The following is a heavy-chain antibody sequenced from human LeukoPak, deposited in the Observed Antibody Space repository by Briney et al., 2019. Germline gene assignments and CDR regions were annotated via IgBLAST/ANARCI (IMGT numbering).Heavy chain of an antibody. J-gene: IGHJ5*02. D-gene: IGHD1-7*01. CDR2: IIPIFGTA. CDR3: ARGLRGNWNYARLDP. V-gene: IGHV1-69*05. Sequence: GASVKVSCKASGYTFTSYGISWVRQAPGQGLEWMGGIIPIFGTANYAQKFQGRVTITTDESTSTAYMELSSLISEDTAVYYCARGLRGNWNYARLDPWGQGTLVTVSS. CDR1: GYTFTSYG.